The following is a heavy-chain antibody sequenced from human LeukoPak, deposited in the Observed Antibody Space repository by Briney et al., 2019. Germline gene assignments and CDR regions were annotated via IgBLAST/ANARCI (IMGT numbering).Heavy chain of an antibody. CDR2: ISSSSSYI. J-gene: IGHJ4*02. D-gene: IGHD3-10*02. V-gene: IGHV3-21*01. CDR3: ARAVGRITMLLYYFDY. CDR1: GFTFSSYS. Sequence: GGSLRLSCAASGFTFSSYSMNWVRQAPGKGLEWVSSISSSSSYIYYADSVKGRFTISRDNAKNSLYLQMNSLRAEDTAVYYCARAVGRITMLLYYFDYWGQGTLVTVSS.